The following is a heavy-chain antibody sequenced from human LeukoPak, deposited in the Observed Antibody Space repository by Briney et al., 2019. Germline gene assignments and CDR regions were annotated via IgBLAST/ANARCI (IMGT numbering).Heavy chain of an antibody. CDR3: ARRGIRGYSRSRWFDP. CDR1: GGSISSGSYY. CDR2: VYTSGST. Sequence: SETLSLTCTVSGGSISSGSYYWSWIRQPAGKGLEWIGRVYTSGSTNYNPSLKSRVTISVDTSKNQFSLKLSSVTAADTAVYYCARRGIRGYSRSRWFDPWGQGTLVTVSS. J-gene: IGHJ5*02. D-gene: IGHD6-13*01. V-gene: IGHV4-61*02.